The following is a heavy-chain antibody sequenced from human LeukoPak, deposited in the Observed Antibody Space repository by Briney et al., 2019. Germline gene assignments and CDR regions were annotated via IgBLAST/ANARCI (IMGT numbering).Heavy chain of an antibody. CDR3: ASSFYYDSRDY. J-gene: IGHJ4*02. D-gene: IGHD3-22*01. CDR2: ITPSGST. CDR1: GGSFSGYF. Sequence: SDTLSLTCVVYGGSFSGYFWSWIRQPPGKGLEWIGEITPSGSTTYSPSLKSRVSISIDTTKKKLSLRLTSVTAADSAVYYCASSFYYDSRDYWGQGTLVTVSS. V-gene: IGHV4-34*01.